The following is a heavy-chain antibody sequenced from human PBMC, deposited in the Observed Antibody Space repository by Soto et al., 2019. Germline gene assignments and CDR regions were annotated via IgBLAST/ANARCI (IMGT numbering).Heavy chain of an antibody. Sequence: SETLSLTCAVYGGSFSGYYWSWIRQPPGKGLEWLGYIYISGSTYYNPSLKSRVNISLDRSKNQFSLRLSSVTAADTAVYYCARVASDPLPPHVEYCQVWGRGTLVTVSS. CDR3: ARVASDPLPPHVEYCQV. CDR1: GGSFSGYY. J-gene: IGHJ1*01. V-gene: IGHV4-4*09. D-gene: IGHD2-2*01. CDR2: IYISGST.